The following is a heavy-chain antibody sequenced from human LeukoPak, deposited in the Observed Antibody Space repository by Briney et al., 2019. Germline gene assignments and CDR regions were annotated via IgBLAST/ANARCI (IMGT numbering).Heavy chain of an antibody. CDR2: VDSSGAYT. D-gene: IGHD2-2*01. CDR3: VKESPYCTSSSCRFYYFDS. V-gene: IGHV3-23*01. J-gene: IGHJ4*02. CDR1: GFTFSKFA. Sequence: GGSLRLSCAASGFTFSKFAMSWVRQAPGKGLEWVSAVDSSGAYTYYADSVKGRFTVSRDNAKDALYLQMNSLRVDDTAVYYCVKESPYCTSSSCRFYYFDSWGRGALVTVSS.